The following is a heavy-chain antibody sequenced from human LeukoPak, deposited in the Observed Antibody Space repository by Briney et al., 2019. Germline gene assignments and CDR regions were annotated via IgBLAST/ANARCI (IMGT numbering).Heavy chain of an antibody. CDR1: GFTFTIYW. Sequence: GGSLRLSCAASGFTFTIYWMSWGRQAPGKGPGWVAMIREDGGDIYYVGSVKGGFTISRDNAKNSLFLQMNSLRAEDTAVYYCVRDRGSGSSQTHEFFEHWGQGTLVTVSS. CDR3: VRDRGSGSSQTHEFFEH. CDR2: IREDGGDI. V-gene: IGHV3-7*01. D-gene: IGHD1-26*01. J-gene: IGHJ1*01.